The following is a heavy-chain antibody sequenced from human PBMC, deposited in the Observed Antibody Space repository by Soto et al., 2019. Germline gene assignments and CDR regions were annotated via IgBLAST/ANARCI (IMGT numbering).Heavy chain of an antibody. CDR1: GFAFSTYY. CDR3: ARDPFLQFYSIDF. J-gene: IGHJ4*02. Sequence: QVQLVQSGAEVKKTGASVKLSCQASGFAFSTYYCHWVRQAPGQGLEWMGWISGYNGNTKYAEIFQDRLTITSDAAASTVYMELYGLRSEDTAVYFCARDPFLQFYSIDFWGQGTLVTVSA. D-gene: IGHD2-15*01. V-gene: IGHV1-3*01. CDR2: ISGYNGNT.